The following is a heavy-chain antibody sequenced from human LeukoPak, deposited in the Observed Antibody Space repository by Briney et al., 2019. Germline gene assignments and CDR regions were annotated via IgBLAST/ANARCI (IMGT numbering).Heavy chain of an antibody. CDR1: GFTFSSYS. J-gene: IGHJ3*02. D-gene: IGHD1-26*01. CDR2: ISSSSSHI. CDR3: AKDLSGSYSNDAFDI. V-gene: IGHV3-21*04. Sequence: GGSLRLSCAASGFTFSSYSMNWVRQAPGKGLEWVSSISSSSSHIYYADSVKGRFTISRDNSKNTLYLQMNSLRAEDTAVYYCAKDLSGSYSNDAFDIWGQGTMVTVSS.